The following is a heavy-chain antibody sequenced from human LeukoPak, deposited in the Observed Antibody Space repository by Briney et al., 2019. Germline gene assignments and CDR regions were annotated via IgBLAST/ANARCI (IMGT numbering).Heavy chain of an antibody. D-gene: IGHD3-22*01. CDR1: GFTFSSYA. CDR3: ARGRYYDSSGYSPWSLLGY. Sequence: GGSLRLSCAASGFTFSSYAMSWVRQAPGKGLEWVSAISGSGGSTYYADSVKGRFTISRDNSKNTLYLQMNSLRAEDTAVYYCARGRYYDSSGYSPWSLLGYWGQGTLVTVSS. V-gene: IGHV3-23*01. J-gene: IGHJ4*02. CDR2: ISGSGGST.